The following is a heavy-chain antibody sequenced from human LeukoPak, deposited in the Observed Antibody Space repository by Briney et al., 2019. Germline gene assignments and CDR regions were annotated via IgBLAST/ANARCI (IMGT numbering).Heavy chain of an antibody. V-gene: IGHV3-11*01. CDR3: AREPNYDSRVHGMDV. CDR1: GFTFSDYY. CDR2: ISSSGSTI. J-gene: IGHJ6*02. Sequence: GGSLRLSCAASGFTFSDYYMSWIRQAPGKGLEWVSYISSSGSTIYYADSVKGRFTISRDNAKNSLYLQMNSLRAEDTAVYYCAREPNYDSRVHGMDVWGQGTTVTVSS. D-gene: IGHD3-22*01.